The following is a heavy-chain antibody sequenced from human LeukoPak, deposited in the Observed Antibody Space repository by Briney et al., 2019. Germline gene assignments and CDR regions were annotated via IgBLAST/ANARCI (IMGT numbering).Heavy chain of an antibody. Sequence: SETLSLTCTVSGGSISSYYWSWIRQPPGKGLEWIGYIYYSGGTNYNPSLKRRVTISVDTSKNQFSLKLSSVTAAGTAVYYCARVGYCSSTSCYGDSIWFDPWGQGTLVTVSS. J-gene: IGHJ5*02. CDR1: GGSISSYY. D-gene: IGHD2-2*01. V-gene: IGHV4-59*01. CDR2: IYYSGGT. CDR3: ARVGYCSSTSCYGDSIWFDP.